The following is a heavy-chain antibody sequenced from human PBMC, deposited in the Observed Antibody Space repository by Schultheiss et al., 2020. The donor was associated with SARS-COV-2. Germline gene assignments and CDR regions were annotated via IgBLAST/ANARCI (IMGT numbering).Heavy chain of an antibody. V-gene: IGHV3-23*01. CDR1: GFNLRIYA. J-gene: IGHJ6*02. CDR3: AKSRIMATYYYYGMDV. CDR2: VGGSGAGA. Sequence: GGSLRLSCAASGFNLRIYAMSWVRQAPGKGLEWVSSVGGSGAGAHYADSVKGRFTVTRDNSKNALILQMNSLRAEDTAIYYCAKSRIMATYYYYGMDVWGQGTLVTVFS. D-gene: IGHD2-8*01.